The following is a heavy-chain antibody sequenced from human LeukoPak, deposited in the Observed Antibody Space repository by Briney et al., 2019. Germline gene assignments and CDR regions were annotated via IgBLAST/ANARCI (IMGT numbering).Heavy chain of an antibody. Sequence: GASMKISCKASGYTLPDYYINWVRQAPGQGLEWVGWINPNSGDTDLAQKFQGRVTMTSDTSISTAYMELSRLRSDDTAVYYCARGAAMVKDSPDYWGQGTLVTVSS. D-gene: IGHD5-18*01. CDR3: ARGAAMVKDSPDY. CDR2: INPNSGDT. V-gene: IGHV1-2*02. J-gene: IGHJ4*02. CDR1: GYTLPDYY.